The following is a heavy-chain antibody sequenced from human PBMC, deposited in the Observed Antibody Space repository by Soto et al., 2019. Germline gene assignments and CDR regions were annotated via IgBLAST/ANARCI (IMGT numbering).Heavy chain of an antibody. D-gene: IGHD7-27*01. CDR2: IGGTDGDSDGVP. J-gene: IGHJ3*01. CDR3: VKRGRNWGAFDF. CDR1: GFILNNNA. V-gene: IGHV3-23*01. Sequence: VQLLESGGDLVQPGGSLRLSCVASGFILNNNAMSWVRQAPGKGLEWVSTIGGTDGDSDGVPWYEDSVKGRFTISRESSANTLFLYMDNLRAEDSALYYCVKRGRNWGAFDFWGQGTTVVVSS.